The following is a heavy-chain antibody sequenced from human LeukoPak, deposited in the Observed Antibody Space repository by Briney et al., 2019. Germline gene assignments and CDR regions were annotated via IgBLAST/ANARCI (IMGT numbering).Heavy chain of an antibody. CDR3: ARDLQEYGTMIGLQGFDI. CDR1: GGSISSGSYY. CDR2: IYTSGST. J-gene: IGHJ3*02. V-gene: IGHV4-61*02. D-gene: IGHD3-22*01. Sequence: SETLSLTCTVSGGSISSGSYYWSWIRQPAGKGLEWIGRIYTSGSTNYNPSLKSRVTISVDTSKNQFSLKLSSVTAADTAVYYCARDLQEYGTMIGLQGFDIWGQGTMVTVSS.